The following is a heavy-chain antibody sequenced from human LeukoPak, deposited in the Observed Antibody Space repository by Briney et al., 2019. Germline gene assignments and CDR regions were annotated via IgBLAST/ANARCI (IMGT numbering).Heavy chain of an antibody. CDR3: ATSYYASGSMIT. D-gene: IGHD3-10*01. Sequence: VASVKVSCKASGYTFTSYDINWVRQATGQGLEWMGWMNPNSGNTGYAQKFQGRATMTRSTSISTAYMELSSLRSEDTAVYYCATSYYASGSMITWGQGTLVTVSS. J-gene: IGHJ5*02. CDR2: MNPNSGNT. V-gene: IGHV1-8*01. CDR1: GYTFTSYD.